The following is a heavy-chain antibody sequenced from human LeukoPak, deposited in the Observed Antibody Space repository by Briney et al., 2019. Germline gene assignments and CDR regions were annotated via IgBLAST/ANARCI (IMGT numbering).Heavy chain of an antibody. CDR1: GYTFTGYY. J-gene: IGHJ6*02. Sequence: ASVKVSCKASGYTFTGYYMHWVRQSPGQGLEWMGWFNPNSGNTGYAQKFQGRVTLTRETFISTAYVELSSLRSEDTAVYYCVRAMDPLDTFNYQYAMDVWGQGTMVTVSS. CDR2: FNPNSGNT. D-gene: IGHD5-24*01. CDR3: VRAMDPLDTFNYQYAMDV. V-gene: IGHV1-8*02.